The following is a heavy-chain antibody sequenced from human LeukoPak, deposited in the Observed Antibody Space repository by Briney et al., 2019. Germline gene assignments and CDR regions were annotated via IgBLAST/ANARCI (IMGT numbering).Heavy chain of an antibody. Sequence: SETLSLTCAVYGGSFSGYYWSWIRQPPGKGLEWIGEIDHSGSANYNPSLKSRVTISLDTSKNQFSLKLSSVTAADTAVYYCARGQGTVTTHWGQGTLVTVSS. CDR2: IDHSGSA. D-gene: IGHD4-17*01. V-gene: IGHV4-34*01. J-gene: IGHJ4*02. CDR1: GGSFSGYY. CDR3: ARGQGTVTTH.